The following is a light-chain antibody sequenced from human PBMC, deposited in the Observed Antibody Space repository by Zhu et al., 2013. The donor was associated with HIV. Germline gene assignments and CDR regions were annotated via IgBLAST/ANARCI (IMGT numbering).Light chain of an antibody. J-gene: IGKJ4*01. V-gene: IGKV3-15*01. CDR3: QQYSNWPPLT. CDR2: STY. Sequence: ILLTQSPATLSVFLGERATLSCRASQSVSRNLAWYQQKPGQAPRLLIYSTYTRATGIPARFSGSGSGTEFTLTISSLQSEDFAVYYCQQYSNWPPLTFGGGTRVEIK. CDR1: QSVSRN.